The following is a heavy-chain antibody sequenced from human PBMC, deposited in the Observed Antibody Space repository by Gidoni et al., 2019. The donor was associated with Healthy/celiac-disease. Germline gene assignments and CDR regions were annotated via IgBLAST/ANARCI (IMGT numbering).Heavy chain of an antibody. J-gene: IGHJ4*02. CDR2: IRGSGGST. CDR3: AKDPLRSIAARRGYFDY. CDR1: GFTFSSFA. V-gene: IGHV3-23*01. Sequence: EVQLLESGGGLVQPGGSLRLSCAASGFTFSSFAMSWVRQAPGKGLEWVSGIRGSGGSTYYADSVKGRFTISRDNSKNTLYLQMNSLRAEDTAVYYCAKDPLRSIAARRGYFDYWGQGTLVTVSS. D-gene: IGHD6-6*01.